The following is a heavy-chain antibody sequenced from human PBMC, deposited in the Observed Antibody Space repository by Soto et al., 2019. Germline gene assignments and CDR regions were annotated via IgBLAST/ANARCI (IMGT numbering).Heavy chain of an antibody. J-gene: IGHJ5*02. D-gene: IGHD3-9*01. CDR3: AKDRTFDWLLGVDP. V-gene: IGHV3-23*01. CDR1: GFTFSSYA. CDR2: ISGSGGST. Sequence: GGSLRLSWAASGFTFSSYAMSWVRQAPGKGLEWVSAISGSGGSTYYADSVKGRFTISRDNSKNTLYLQMNSLRAEDAAVYYYAKDRTFDWLLGVDPWGQGTLVTVSS.